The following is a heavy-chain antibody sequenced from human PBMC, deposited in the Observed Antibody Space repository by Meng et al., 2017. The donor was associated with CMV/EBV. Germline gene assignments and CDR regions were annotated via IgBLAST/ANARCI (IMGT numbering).Heavy chain of an antibody. CDR3: ARDYGDLRQDY. CDR1: GGSISSSSYY. CDR2: IYYSGST. V-gene: IGHV4-39*07. D-gene: IGHD4-17*01. Sequence: QLQVQESGPGLVKPSETLSLTCTVSGGSISSSSYYWGWIRQPPGKGLEWIGSIYYSGSTYYNPSLKSRVTISVDTSKNQFSLKLSSVTAADTAVYYCARDYGDLRQDYWGQGTLVTVSS. J-gene: IGHJ4*02.